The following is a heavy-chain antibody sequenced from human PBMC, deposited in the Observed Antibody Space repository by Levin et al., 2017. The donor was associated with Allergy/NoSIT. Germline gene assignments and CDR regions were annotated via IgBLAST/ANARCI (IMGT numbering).Heavy chain of an antibody. J-gene: IGHJ6*02. CDR1: GFTFSSYG. Sequence: GGSLRLSCAASGFTFSSYGMNWVRQAPGKGLEWVAVISYDGSNEYYADSVRGRFTISRDNSKNTLYLQMNSLRVEDTAVYYCAKWRGSGGTFYYYYGMDVWGQGTTVTVSS. D-gene: IGHD2-15*01. V-gene: IGHV3-30*18. CDR3: AKWRGSGGTFYYYYGMDV. CDR2: ISYDGSNE.